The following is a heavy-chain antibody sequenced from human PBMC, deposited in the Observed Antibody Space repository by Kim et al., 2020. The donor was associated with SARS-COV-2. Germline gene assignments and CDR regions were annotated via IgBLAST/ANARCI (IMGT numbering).Heavy chain of an antibody. CDR2: INPNSGGT. CDR1: GYTFTGYY. D-gene: IGHD2-2*02. Sequence: ASVKVSCKASGYTFTGYYMHWVRQAPGQGLEWMGWINPNSGGTNYEQKFQGWVTMTRDTSISTAYMELSRLRSDDTAVYYCARGGSSTYCSSTSCYSAFDIWCQGTMVTVSS. CDR3: ARGGSSTYCSSTSCYSAFDI. J-gene: IGHJ3*02. V-gene: IGHV1-2*04.